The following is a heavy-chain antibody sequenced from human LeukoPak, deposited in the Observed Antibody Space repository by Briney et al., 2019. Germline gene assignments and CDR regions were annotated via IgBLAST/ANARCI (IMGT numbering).Heavy chain of an antibody. CDR2: INHSRGT. CDR3: AREDYYFDS. V-gene: IGHV4-34*01. Sequence: SETLSLTCSVYGGSITAYYWSWIRQPSGKGLEWIGEINHSRGTKYNPSLESRVTILLDASKNEFSLNLNSVTAADTAVYYCAREDYYFDSWGQGTLVTVSS. CDR1: GGSITAYY. J-gene: IGHJ4*02.